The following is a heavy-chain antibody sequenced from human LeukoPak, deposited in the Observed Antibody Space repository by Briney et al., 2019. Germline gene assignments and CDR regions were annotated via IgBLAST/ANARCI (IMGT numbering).Heavy chain of an antibody. CDR2: ISSRGSTI. D-gene: IGHD3-16*01. CDR3: ARDEPVWGY. V-gene: IGHV3-48*03. CDR1: GFTFSSYE. Sequence: GGSLRLSCAASGFTFSSYEMNWVRQAPGKGLEWVSYISSRGSTIYYADSVKGRFTISRDNAKNSLYPQMNSLRAEDTAVYYCARDEPVWGYWGQGTLVTVSS. J-gene: IGHJ4*02.